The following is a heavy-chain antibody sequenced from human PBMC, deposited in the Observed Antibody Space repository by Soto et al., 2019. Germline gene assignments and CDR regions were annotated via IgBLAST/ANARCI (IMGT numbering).Heavy chain of an antibody. CDR2: IIPILGIA. V-gene: IGHV1-69*08. CDR1: GGTFSSYT. J-gene: IGHJ6*02. D-gene: IGHD5-12*01. Sequence: QVQLVQSGAEVKKPGSSVKVSCKASGGTFSSYTISWVRQAPGQGLEWMGRIIPILGIANYAQKFQGRVTITADKSTSTAYMELSSMRSEDTAVYYCAREGQVDIVATIGRSYYYGMDVWGQGTTVTVSS. CDR3: AREGQVDIVATIGRSYYYGMDV.